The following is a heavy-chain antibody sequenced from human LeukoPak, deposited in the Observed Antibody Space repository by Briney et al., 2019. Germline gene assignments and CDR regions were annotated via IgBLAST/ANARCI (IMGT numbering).Heavy chain of an antibody. D-gene: IGHD3-22*01. Sequence: GGSLRLSCAVSALTFSNYAIQCVRQAPGNGRECVAPVSYDGRNEYYPDSVKARFTMSRDNSKTTGYLQMNSLRAEDTAVYYWARDSKVDGSGHYGGFAYCGEGTLASVSS. J-gene: IGHJ4*02. V-gene: IGHV3-30*04. CDR1: ALTFSNYA. CDR3: ARDSKVDGSGHYGGFAY. CDR2: VSYDGRNE.